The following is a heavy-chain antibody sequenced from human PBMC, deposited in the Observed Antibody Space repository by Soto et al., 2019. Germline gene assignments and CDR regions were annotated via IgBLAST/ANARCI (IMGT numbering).Heavy chain of an antibody. Sequence: QVQLVQSGAEVKKPGASVKVSCKASGYTFTSYDINWVRQATGQGREWMGWMNPKSGNTGYAQKFQGRVTMTRNTSISTAYMELSSLRSEDTAVYYCAREHSSSWRFDYWGQGTLVTVSS. CDR2: MNPKSGNT. CDR3: AREHSSSWRFDY. D-gene: IGHD6-13*01. V-gene: IGHV1-8*01. CDR1: GYTFTSYD. J-gene: IGHJ4*02.